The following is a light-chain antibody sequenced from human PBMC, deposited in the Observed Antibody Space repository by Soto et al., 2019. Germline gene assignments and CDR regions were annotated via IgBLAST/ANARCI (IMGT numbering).Light chain of an antibody. CDR3: TQSIQLHYS. Sequence: DIVMTQTPLSLSVTPGQPASISCKSSQRLLYSDGKTYLSWYLEKPGQPPQLLIYAVSNRLSGVLDRFSGSGSGTDFTLKIIRVEAEDVGVYYCTQSIQLHYSFGQGTKLEIK. J-gene: IGKJ2*01. V-gene: IGKV2D-29*01. CDR2: AVS. CDR1: QRLLYSDGKTY.